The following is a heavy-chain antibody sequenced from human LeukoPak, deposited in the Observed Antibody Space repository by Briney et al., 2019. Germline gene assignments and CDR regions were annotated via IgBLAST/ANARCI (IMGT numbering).Heavy chain of an antibody. D-gene: IGHD6-13*01. CDR1: GGSFSGYY. V-gene: IGHV4-34*01. Sequence: SETLSLTCAVYGGSFSGYYWSWIRQPPGNGLEWIGEINHSGSTNYNPSLKSRVTISVDTSKNQFSLKLSSVTAADTAVYYCARSVAASGREYYFDYWGQGTLVTVSS. J-gene: IGHJ4*02. CDR3: ARSVAASGREYYFDY. CDR2: INHSGST.